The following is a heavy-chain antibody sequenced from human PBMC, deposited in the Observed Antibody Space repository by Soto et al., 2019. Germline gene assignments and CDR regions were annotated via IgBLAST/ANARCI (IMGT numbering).Heavy chain of an antibody. Sequence: ASVKVSCKVSGYTLTELSMHWVRQAPGKGLEWMGGFDTEDSETIYAQKHQGRVTMTEDTSTDTAYMELSSLRSEDTAVYYCATESRRGVVPAAIADYWGQGTLVTVSS. V-gene: IGHV1-24*01. J-gene: IGHJ4*02. CDR1: GYTLTELS. CDR2: FDTEDSET. D-gene: IGHD2-2*02. CDR3: ATESRRGVVPAAIADY.